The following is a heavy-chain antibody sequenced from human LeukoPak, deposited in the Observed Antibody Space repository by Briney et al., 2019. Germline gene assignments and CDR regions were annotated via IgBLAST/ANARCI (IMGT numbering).Heavy chain of an antibody. Sequence: ASVKVSCKASGYTFTSYYMHWVRQAPGQGLEWMGIINPSGGSTSYAQKFQGRVTMTRDTSISTAYMELSRLRSDDTAVYYCARDYSGSYYWFDYWGQGTLVTVSS. CDR1: GYTFTSYY. D-gene: IGHD1-26*01. J-gene: IGHJ4*02. CDR2: INPSGGST. V-gene: IGHV1-46*01. CDR3: ARDYSGSYYWFDY.